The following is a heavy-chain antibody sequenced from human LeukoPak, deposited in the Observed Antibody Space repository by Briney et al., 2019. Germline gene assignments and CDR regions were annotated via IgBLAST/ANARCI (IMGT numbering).Heavy chain of an antibody. V-gene: IGHV3-21*01. Sequence: GGYLRLSCAASGFTFSSYSMNWVRQAPGKGLEWVSSISSSSSYIYYADSVKGRFTISRDNAKNSLYLQMNSLRAEDKAVYYCAREDYDSSSGAWGQGTLVTVSS. CDR1: GFTFSSYS. J-gene: IGHJ5*02. CDR2: ISSSSSYI. CDR3: AREDYDSSSGA. D-gene: IGHD3-22*01.